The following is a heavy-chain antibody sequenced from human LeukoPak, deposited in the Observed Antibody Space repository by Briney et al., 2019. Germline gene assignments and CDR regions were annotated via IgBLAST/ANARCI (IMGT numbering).Heavy chain of an antibody. CDR3: TRGYQLPGFDY. D-gene: IGHD2-2*01. CDR2: IRSKANSYAT. J-gene: IGHJ4*02. Sequence: GGSLKLSCAASGFTFSGSAMHWVRQASGKGLEWVGRIRSKANSYATAYAASVKGGFTISRDDSKNTAYLQMNSLKTEDTAVYYCTRGYQLPGFDYWGQGTLVTVSS. CDR1: GFTFSGSA. V-gene: IGHV3-73*01.